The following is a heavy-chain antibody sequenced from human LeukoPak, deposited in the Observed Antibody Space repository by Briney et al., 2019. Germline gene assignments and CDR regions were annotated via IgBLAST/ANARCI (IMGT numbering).Heavy chain of an antibody. J-gene: IGHJ6*03. CDR1: GGSISSYH. D-gene: IGHD3-16*01. CDR2: IYYSGST. V-gene: IGHV4-59*01. Sequence: SETLSLTCTVSGGSISSYHWSWIRQPPGKGLEWIGYIYYSGSTNYNPSLKSRVTISVDTSKNQFSLKLSSVTAADTAVYYCARETSQKGAHYMDVWGKGTTVTISS. CDR3: ARETSQKGAHYMDV.